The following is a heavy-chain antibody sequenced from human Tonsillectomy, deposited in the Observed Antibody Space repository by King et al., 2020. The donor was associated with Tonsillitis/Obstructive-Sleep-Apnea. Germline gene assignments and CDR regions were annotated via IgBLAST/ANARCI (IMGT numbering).Heavy chain of an antibody. D-gene: IGHD2-2*02. CDR3: ASLVAPAAILREVDYYYMDV. Sequence: QLQESGPGLVKPSETLSLTCTVSGGSISSSSYYWGWIRQPPGKGLEWIGSIYYSGSIYYNPSLKSRVTISVDTSKNQFSLKLSSVTAADTAVYYCASLVAPAAILREVDYYYMDVWGKGTTVTVSS. CDR2: IYYSGSI. CDR1: GGSISSSSYY. J-gene: IGHJ6*03. V-gene: IGHV4-39*01.